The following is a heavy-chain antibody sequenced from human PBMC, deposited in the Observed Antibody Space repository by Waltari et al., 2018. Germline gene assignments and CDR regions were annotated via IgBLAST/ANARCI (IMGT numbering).Heavy chain of an antibody. CDR2: IYTTGRT. V-gene: IGHV4-61*02. CDR1: GASVSGGSSF. CDR3: ARSGYDSTEGWLDP. J-gene: IGHJ5*02. Sequence: QVQLQESGPGLVKPSQTLSLTCTVSGASVSGGSSFWNWIRQPAGKGLEWIARIYTTGRTDYNPSLQSRVTISADTSKNELSLKMISVTAADTAVYYCARSGYDSTEGWLDPWGPGTLVTVSS. D-gene: IGHD3-22*01.